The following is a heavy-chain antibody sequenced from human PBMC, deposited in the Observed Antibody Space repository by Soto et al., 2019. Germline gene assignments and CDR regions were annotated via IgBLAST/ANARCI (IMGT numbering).Heavy chain of an antibody. V-gene: IGHV3-23*01. D-gene: IGHD1-1*01. J-gene: IGHJ3*02. CDR3: AKQVTAWYNDAFDM. Sequence: EVQLLESGGGLVQPGGSLRLSCAASGFSFSNYAMSWVRQAPGKGLEWVSATDGPGENTHYADSVKGRFTFSRDNSKNTLYLQMKSLRAEDTAVYYCAKQVTAWYNDAFDMWGQGTRVTVSS. CDR2: TDGPGENT. CDR1: GFSFSNYA.